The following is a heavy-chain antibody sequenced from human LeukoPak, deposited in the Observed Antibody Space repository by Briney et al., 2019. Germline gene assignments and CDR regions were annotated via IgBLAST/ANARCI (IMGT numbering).Heavy chain of an antibody. J-gene: IGHJ4*02. Sequence: SVKVSCKASGGTFSSYAISWVRQAPGQGLEWMGGIIPIFGTANYAQKFQGRVTITADKSTSTAYMELSSLRSEDTAVYYCARDGETRVGSHTNFDYWGQGTLVTVSS. CDR1: GGTFSSYA. CDR3: ARDGETRVGSHTNFDY. V-gene: IGHV1-69*06. CDR2: IIPIFGTA. D-gene: IGHD1-26*01.